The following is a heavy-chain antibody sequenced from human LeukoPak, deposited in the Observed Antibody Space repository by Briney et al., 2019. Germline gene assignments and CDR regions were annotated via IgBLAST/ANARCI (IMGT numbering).Heavy chain of an antibody. CDR3: ARETWGGLDY. CDR2: INSDGSTT. J-gene: IGHJ4*02. Sequence: PGGSLRLSCAASGFTFSSYWMHWVRQAPGEGLMWLSRINSDGSTTTYAGSVKGRFTISRDNAKNTLYLQMNTLRAEDTAVYYCARETWGGLDYWGQGTLVIVSS. V-gene: IGHV3-74*01. CDR1: GFTFSSYW. D-gene: IGHD3-16*01.